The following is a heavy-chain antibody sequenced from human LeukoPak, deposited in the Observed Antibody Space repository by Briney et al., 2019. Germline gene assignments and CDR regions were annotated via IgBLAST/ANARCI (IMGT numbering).Heavy chain of an antibody. Sequence: PSETLSLTCAVYGGSFSGYYWSWIRQPPGKGLEWIGEINHSGSTNYNPSLKSRVTISVDTSKNQFSLKLSSVTAADTAVYYCARQLTNWGQGTLVTVSS. D-gene: IGHD3-10*01. CDR1: GGSFSGYY. CDR3: ARQLTN. J-gene: IGHJ4*02. V-gene: IGHV4-34*01. CDR2: INHSGST.